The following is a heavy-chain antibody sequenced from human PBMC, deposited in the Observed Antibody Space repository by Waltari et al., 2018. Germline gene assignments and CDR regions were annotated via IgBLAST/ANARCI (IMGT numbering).Heavy chain of an antibody. J-gene: IGHJ3*02. CDR3: ASLRFDDAFDI. Sequence: QVQLVESGGGVVQPGRSLRLSCAASGFTFSSYGMHWVRQAPGKGLEWVAVISYDGSNKYYADSVKGRFTISRDNSKNTLYLQMNSLRDEDTAVYYCASLRFDDAFDIWGQGTMVTVSS. CDR1: GFTFSSYG. V-gene: IGHV3-30*03. D-gene: IGHD3-10*01. CDR2: ISYDGSNK.